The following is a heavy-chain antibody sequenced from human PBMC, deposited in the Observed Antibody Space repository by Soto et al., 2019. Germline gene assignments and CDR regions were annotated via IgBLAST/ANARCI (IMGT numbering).Heavy chain of an antibody. CDR3: ARAPNIVVVPAIPYGMDV. CDR1: GYSFTSYW. J-gene: IGHJ6*02. CDR2: IDPSDSYT. V-gene: IGHV5-10-1*01. Sequence: GESLKISCKGSGYSFTSYWISWVRQMSGKGLEWMGRIDPSDSYTNYSPSFQGHVTISADKSISTAYLQWSSLKASDTAMYYCARAPNIVVVPAIPYGMDVWGQGTTVTVSS. D-gene: IGHD2-2*01.